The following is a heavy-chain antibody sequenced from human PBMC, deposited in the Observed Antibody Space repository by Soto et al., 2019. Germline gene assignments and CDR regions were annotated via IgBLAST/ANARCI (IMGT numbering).Heavy chain of an antibody. D-gene: IGHD3-10*01. Sequence: QITLKESGPTLVKPTQTLTLTCTFSGFSLSTSAVGVGWIRQPPGKALEWLALIYWDDDKRYSPSLSSRLTITKDTSRNQVVLTMTNMDPVDTATYYCAHRPAYLGSGLRFDPWGQGTLVTVSS. CDR1: GFSLSTSAVG. CDR3: AHRPAYLGSGLRFDP. V-gene: IGHV2-5*02. CDR2: IYWDDDK. J-gene: IGHJ5*02.